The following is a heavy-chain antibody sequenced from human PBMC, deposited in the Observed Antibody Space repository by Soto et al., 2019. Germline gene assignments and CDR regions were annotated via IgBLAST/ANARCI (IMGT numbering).Heavy chain of an antibody. CDR3: ARAGGRNYYYGMDV. V-gene: IGHV1-18*01. J-gene: IGHJ6*02. Sequence: QVQLVQSGAEVKKPGASVKVSCKASGYSFSSYGVSWVRQAPGQGLEWMGWISAYNYNTNYAQKLQGRVTMTTDTSTSTAYMELRSLRSDDTAVYYCARAGGRNYYYGMDVWGQGTTVTVSS. CDR1: GYSFSSYG. CDR2: ISAYNYNT. D-gene: IGHD2-8*02.